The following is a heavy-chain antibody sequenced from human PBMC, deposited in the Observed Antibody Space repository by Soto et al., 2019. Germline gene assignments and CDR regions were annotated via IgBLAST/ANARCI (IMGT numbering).Heavy chain of an antibody. J-gene: IGHJ3*01. CDR1: GFTFSSYA. D-gene: IGHD3-22*01. CDR3: ARGHYDSSGYASPGAFDL. CDR2: ISDDGSNK. Sequence: QVQLVESGGGVVQPGRSLRLSCAASGFTFSSYAMHWVRQAPGKGLEWVAVISDDGSNKYYADSVKGRFTISRDNSKNTLYLQMNSLRAEDTAVYYCARGHYDSSGYASPGAFDLWGQGTMVTVSS. V-gene: IGHV3-30*14.